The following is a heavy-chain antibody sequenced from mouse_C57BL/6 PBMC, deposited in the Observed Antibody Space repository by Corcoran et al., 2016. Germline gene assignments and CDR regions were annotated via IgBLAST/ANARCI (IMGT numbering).Heavy chain of an antibody. CDR3: ARSTY. CDR2: INPNNGGT. CDR1: GYTFTDYY. Sequence: EVQLQQCGAELVKRGAAVKISCKAAGYTFTDYYMNWVKQSHGKSLEWMGDINPNNGGTSYNQKFKGKATLTVDKSSSTAYMELRSLTSEDSAVYYCARSTYWGQGTTLTVSS. V-gene: IGHV1-26*01. J-gene: IGHJ2*01.